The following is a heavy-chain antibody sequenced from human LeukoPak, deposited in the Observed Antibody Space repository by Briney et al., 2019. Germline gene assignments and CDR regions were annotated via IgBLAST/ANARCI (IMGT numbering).Heavy chain of an antibody. CDR3: ARGGRAYYDFWRAPEFGNWFDP. V-gene: IGHV1-8*01. D-gene: IGHD3-3*01. Sequence: ASVKVSCKASGYTFTSYDINWVRQATGQGLEWMGWMNPNSGNTGYAQKFQGRVTMTRNTSISTAYMELSSLRSEDTAVYYCARGGRAYYDFWRAPEFGNWFDPWGQGTLVTVSS. CDR2: MNPNSGNT. J-gene: IGHJ5*02. CDR1: GYTFTSYD.